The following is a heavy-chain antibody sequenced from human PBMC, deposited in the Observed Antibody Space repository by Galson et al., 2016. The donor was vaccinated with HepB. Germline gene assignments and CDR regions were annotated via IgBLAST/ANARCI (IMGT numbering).Heavy chain of an antibody. Sequence: SVKVSCKASGYTFTSYYMHWVRQAPGQGLECMGRINPSGDSTTYAQNFQGRVTLTSDTSRSTIYMELSGLRSDDTALYYCAREGPTITMLVAVLTDYDYYGLDVWGQGTTVTVSS. V-gene: IGHV1-46*01. D-gene: IGHD3-22*01. CDR3: AREGPTITMLVAVLTDYDYYGLDV. CDR2: INPSGDST. J-gene: IGHJ6*02. CDR1: GYTFTSYY.